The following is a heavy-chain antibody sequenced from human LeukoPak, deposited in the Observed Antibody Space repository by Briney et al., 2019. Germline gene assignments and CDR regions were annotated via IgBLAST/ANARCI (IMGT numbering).Heavy chain of an antibody. CDR3: ARGHSNTYGQNSDY. D-gene: IGHD5-18*01. Sequence: SETLSLTWTVSGXSISSYYGSWIRQPPGKRLEWIVYIYYTGSTNYNPCLKSGVTISVDTSKNQLSLKLSSVTTADTAVYYCARGHSNTYGQNSDYWGQGILVTVSS. J-gene: IGHJ4*02. V-gene: IGHV4-59*01. CDR2: IYYTGST. CDR1: GXSISSYY.